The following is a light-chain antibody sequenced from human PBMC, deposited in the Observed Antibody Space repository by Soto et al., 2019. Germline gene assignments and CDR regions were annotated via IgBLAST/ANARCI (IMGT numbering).Light chain of an antibody. Sequence: DIQMTQSPSTLSASVGDRVTITCRASQSISSWLAWYQQKPGKAPKLLIYNASTLQSGVPSRFSGSGSGTEFTLTISSLQPDGFATYYCQQYNNYSRRTFGQGTRVEIK. CDR1: QSISSW. CDR3: QQYNNYSRRT. J-gene: IGKJ1*01. CDR2: NAS. V-gene: IGKV1-5*01.